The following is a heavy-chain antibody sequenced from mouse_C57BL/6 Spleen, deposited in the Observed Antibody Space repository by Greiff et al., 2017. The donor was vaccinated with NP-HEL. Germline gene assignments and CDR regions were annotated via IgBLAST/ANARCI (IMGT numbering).Heavy chain of an antibody. CDR2: IYPGDGDT. CDR3: ARAITTVVPSYAMDY. D-gene: IGHD1-1*01. J-gene: IGHJ4*01. CDR1: GYAFSSSW. V-gene: IGHV1-82*01. Sequence: VQLQQSGPELVKPGASVKISCKASGYAFSSSWMNWVKQRPGKGLEWIGRIYPGDGDTNYTGKFKGKATLTADKSSSTAYMQLSSLTSEDSAVYFCARAITTVVPSYAMDYWGQGTSVTVSS.